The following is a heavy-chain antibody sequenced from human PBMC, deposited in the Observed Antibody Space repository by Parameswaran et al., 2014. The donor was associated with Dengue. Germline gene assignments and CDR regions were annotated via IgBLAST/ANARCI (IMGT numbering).Heavy chain of an antibody. CDR2: ISYDGSNK. J-gene: IGHJ4*02. D-gene: IGHD5-18*01. CDR3: ARDRGYSYDYFDY. Sequence: VRQAPGKGLEWVAIISYDGSNKYYADSVKGRFTISRDNSKNTLYLHMNSLRAEDTAVYYCARDRGYSYDYFDYWGQGTLVTVSS. V-gene: IGHV3-30-3*01.